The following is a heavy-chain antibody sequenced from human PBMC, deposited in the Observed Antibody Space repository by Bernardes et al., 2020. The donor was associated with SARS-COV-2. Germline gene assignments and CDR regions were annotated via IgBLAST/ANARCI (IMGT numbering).Heavy chain of an antibody. Sequence: SETLSLTCTVSGGSISSGGYYWSWIRQHPGKGLEWIGYIYYSGSTYYNPSPKSRVTISVDTSKNQFSLKLSSVTAADTAVYYCARSERITIFGVVGAFDYWGQGTLVTVSS. J-gene: IGHJ4*02. CDR3: ARSERITIFGVVGAFDY. CDR2: IYYSGST. CDR1: GGSISSGGYY. D-gene: IGHD3-3*01. V-gene: IGHV4-31*03.